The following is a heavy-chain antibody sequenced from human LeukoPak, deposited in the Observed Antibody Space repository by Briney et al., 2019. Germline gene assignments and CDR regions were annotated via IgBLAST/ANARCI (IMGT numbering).Heavy chain of an antibody. J-gene: IGHJ4*02. Sequence: KPSQTLSLTCAISGDSVSSNSVAWNWIRQSPSRGLEWLGGAYYRSMWYNDYAVSVQSRITINPDTSNNQFSLHLNSVTPEDTAVYYCAREEDCVWTDWGQGILVTVSS. CDR1: GDSVSSNSVA. CDR2: AYYRSMWYN. CDR3: AREEDCVWTD. V-gene: IGHV6-1*01. D-gene: IGHD3-16*01.